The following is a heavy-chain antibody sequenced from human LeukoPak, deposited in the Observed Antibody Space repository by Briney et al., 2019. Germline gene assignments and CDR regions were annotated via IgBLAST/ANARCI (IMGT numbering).Heavy chain of an antibody. V-gene: IGHV3-30*02. J-gene: IGHJ4*02. Sequence: GGSLRLSCAASGFTFSSYGMHWVRHPPGKGLGLVAFIRYDGSNKYYADSVNSRLTISTDNTKNTLYLQMNSMREGETAVYYCAKIMALYRSGGTCNEIDCWGQGTLVTVSS. D-gene: IGHD2-15*01. CDR2: IRYDGSNK. CDR3: AKIMALYRSGGTCNEIDC. CDR1: GFTFSSYG.